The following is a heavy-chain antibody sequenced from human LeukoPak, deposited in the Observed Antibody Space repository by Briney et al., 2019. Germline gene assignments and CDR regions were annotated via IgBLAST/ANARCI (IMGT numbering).Heavy chain of an antibody. D-gene: IGHD4/OR15-4a*01. Sequence: PGRSLRLSCAASGFTFSSYGMHWVRQAPGKGLEWVAVISYDGSNKYYADSVKGRFTISRDNSKNTLYLQMNSPRAEDTAVYYCAKDYYSAFDYWGQGTLVTVSS. J-gene: IGHJ4*02. CDR2: ISYDGSNK. V-gene: IGHV3-30*18. CDR1: GFTFSSYG. CDR3: AKDYYSAFDY.